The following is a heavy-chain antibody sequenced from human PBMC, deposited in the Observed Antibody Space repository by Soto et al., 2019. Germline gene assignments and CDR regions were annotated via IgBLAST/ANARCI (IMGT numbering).Heavy chain of an antibody. Sequence: QVQLVQSGAEEKKPGASVKVSCKASGYTFTSSGMQWVRQAPGQRLEWMGWINDGNGDTKYSQKFQDRVTITRDASASTAYMELSSLRFEDTAVYYCAREVYGGNVYFDFWGQGTLVTVSS. CDR1: GYTFTSSG. CDR3: AREVYGGNVYFDF. J-gene: IGHJ4*02. D-gene: IGHD4-17*01. CDR2: INDGNGDT. V-gene: IGHV1-3*05.